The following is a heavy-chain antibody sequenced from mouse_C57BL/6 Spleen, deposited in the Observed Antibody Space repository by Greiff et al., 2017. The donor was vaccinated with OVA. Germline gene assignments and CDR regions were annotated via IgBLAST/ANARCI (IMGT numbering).Heavy chain of an antibody. Sequence: EVQLQQSGPELVKPGASVKISCKASGYTFTDYYMNWVKQSHGKSLEWIGDINPNNGGTSYNQKFKGKATLTVDKSSSTAYMELRSLTSEGSAVYYCARLYGYDGGYWGQGTTLTVSS. CDR1: GYTFTDYY. J-gene: IGHJ2*01. CDR3: ARLYGYDGGY. V-gene: IGHV1-26*01. CDR2: INPNNGGT. D-gene: IGHD2-2*01.